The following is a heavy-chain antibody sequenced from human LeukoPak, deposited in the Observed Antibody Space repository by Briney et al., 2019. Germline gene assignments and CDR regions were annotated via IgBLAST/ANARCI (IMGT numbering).Heavy chain of an antibody. J-gene: IGHJ4*02. V-gene: IGHV1-46*02. CDR3: ARERPSSYYFDY. CDR1: GYPVNSFY. CDR2: IYPSGGSA. Sequence: ASVKVSCKASGYPVNSFYTYWVRQAPGQGLEWVGIIYPSGGSASFTQKFQGRVTMTRDTSTSTFYMELSSLRSEDTAVYFCARERPSSYYFDYWGQGTLVTVSS.